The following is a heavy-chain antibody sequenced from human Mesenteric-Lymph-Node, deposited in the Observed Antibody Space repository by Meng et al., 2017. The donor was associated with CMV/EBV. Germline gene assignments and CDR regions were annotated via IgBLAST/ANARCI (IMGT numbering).Heavy chain of an antibody. CDR3: TRTLMVVTSYYYYAMDV. CDR1: GFTFSAYG. CDR2: ISSASSAI. J-gene: IGHJ6*02. V-gene: IGHV3-48*04. D-gene: IGHD4/OR15-4a*01. Sequence: GASLRLSCAASGFTFSAYGMNWVRQAPGKGLEWVSYISSASSAIYYADSLKGRFTISRDNAKHSLYLQMNSLRAEDTAVYYCTRTLMVVTSYYYYAMDVWGQGTTVTVSS.